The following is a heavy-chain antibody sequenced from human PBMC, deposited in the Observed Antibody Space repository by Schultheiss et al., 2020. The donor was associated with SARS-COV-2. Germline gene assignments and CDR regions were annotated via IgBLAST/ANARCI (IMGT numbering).Heavy chain of an antibody. V-gene: IGHV3-30*04. D-gene: IGHD2-2*01. CDR3: ARVVPAARASGITRWFDP. CDR2: ISYDGSNK. CDR1: GFTFSSYA. Sequence: GGSLRLSCAASGFTFSSYAMHWVRQAPGKGLEWVAVISYDGSNKYYADSVKGRFTISRDNAKNSLYLQMNSLRAEDTAVYYCARVVPAARASGITRWFDPWGQGTLVTVSS. J-gene: IGHJ5*02.